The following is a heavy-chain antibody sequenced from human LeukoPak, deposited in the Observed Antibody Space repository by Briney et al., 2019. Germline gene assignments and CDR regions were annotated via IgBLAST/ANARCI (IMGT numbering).Heavy chain of an antibody. D-gene: IGHD6-6*01. V-gene: IGHV3-11*04. CDR1: GRSLSDYY. Sequence: LSLTCAVYGRSLSDYYMSCIRQAAGKGREWVSYISSSRSTIYYADSVKGRLTISRDNAKTSLYLQMNSLRAEDTAVYYCARWRDWGIAARPLDYWGQGTLVTVSS. CDR3: ARWRDWGIAARPLDY. CDR2: ISSSRSTI. J-gene: IGHJ4*02.